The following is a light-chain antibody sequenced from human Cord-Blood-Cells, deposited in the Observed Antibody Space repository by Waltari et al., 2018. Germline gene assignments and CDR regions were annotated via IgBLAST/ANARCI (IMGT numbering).Light chain of an antibody. CDR1: SSDGGSYSL. CDR3: CSYAGSSTLV. V-gene: IGLV2-23*01. Sequence: QSALTQPASVSGSPGLSITISCTGTSSDGGSYSLVSWYQQHPGKAPKLMIYEGSKRPSGVSNRFSASKSGNTASLTISGLQAEDEADYYCCSYAGSSTLVFGGGTKLTVL. CDR2: EGS. J-gene: IGLJ2*01.